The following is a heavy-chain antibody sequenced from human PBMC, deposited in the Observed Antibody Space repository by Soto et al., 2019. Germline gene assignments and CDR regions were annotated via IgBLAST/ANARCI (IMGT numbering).Heavy chain of an antibody. J-gene: IGHJ6*02. V-gene: IGHV3-15*07. D-gene: IGHD2-15*01. CDR2: IKTKTEGGPT. CDR3: TTGSVEGV. CDR1: GLPISNAW. Sequence: EVRLVESGGGFIQPGGYLRLSCAASGLPISNAWMNWVRQAPGKGLEWVGRIKTKTEGGPTDYAAAVKGRFTVSRDDSKNTLYLQMNSLKTEDTAVYYCTTGSVEGVWGQGTTVTVSS.